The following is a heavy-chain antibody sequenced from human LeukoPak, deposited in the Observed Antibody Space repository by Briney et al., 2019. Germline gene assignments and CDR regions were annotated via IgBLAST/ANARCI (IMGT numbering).Heavy chain of an antibody. V-gene: IGHV3-48*03. D-gene: IGHD2/OR15-2a*01. J-gene: IGHJ3*02. CDR2: ISSSGTTK. CDR3: ARSNRDAFD. Sequence: GGSLRLSCAASGFTFSSYEMNWVRQGPGKGLEWVSYISSSGTTKYYADSVKGRFTLSRDNAKKSLSLQMDSLRAEDTAIYYCARSNRDAFDIGAKGQWSPSLQ. CDR1: GFTFSSYE.